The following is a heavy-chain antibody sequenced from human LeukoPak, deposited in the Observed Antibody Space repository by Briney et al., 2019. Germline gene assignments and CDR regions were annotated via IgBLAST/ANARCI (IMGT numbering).Heavy chain of an antibody. CDR3: ARQVQHSGYDANLDY. V-gene: IGHV4-59*08. Sequence: SETLSLTCTVSGGSISSYFCSWIRQSPGKGLEWIGYVFHGGSTSYNPSFKSRVTISVDTSKNQFSLKVRAVTAADTAVYYCARQVQHSGYDANLDYWGQGTLVTVSS. CDR2: VFHGGST. J-gene: IGHJ4*02. CDR1: GGSISSYF. D-gene: IGHD5-12*01.